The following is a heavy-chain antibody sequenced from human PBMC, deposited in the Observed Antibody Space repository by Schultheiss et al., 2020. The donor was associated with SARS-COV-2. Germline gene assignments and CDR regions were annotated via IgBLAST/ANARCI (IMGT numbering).Heavy chain of an antibody. CDR3: ASALCGGDCYRNWFDP. D-gene: IGHD2-21*02. CDR2: ISSSGSTI. CDR1: GFTFSSYE. J-gene: IGHJ5*02. V-gene: IGHV3-48*03. Sequence: GGSLRLSCAASGFTFSSYEMNWVRQAPGKGLEWVSYISSSGSTIYYADSVKGRFTISRDNAKNSLYLQMNSLRAEDTAVYYCASALCGGDCYRNWFDPWGQGTLVTVSS.